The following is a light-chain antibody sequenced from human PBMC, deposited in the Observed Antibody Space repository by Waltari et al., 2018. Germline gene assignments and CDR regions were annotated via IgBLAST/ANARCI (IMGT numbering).Light chain of an antibody. CDR2: GAS. CDR3: QQYNNWLWT. Sequence: EIVMTQSPATLSVSPGERATLSCRASQSVSSNLAWYQQKPGQAPRLLSAGASTRATGIPARFSGSGSGTEFTLTISSLQSEDFAVYYCQQYNNWLWTFGQGTKVEIK. V-gene: IGKV3-15*01. CDR1: QSVSSN. J-gene: IGKJ1*01.